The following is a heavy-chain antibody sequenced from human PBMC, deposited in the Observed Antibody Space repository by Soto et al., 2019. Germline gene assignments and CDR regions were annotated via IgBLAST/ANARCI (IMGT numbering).Heavy chain of an antibody. CDR2: ISAYNGNT. CDR1: GYTFTSYG. J-gene: IGHJ6*04. V-gene: IGHV1-18*04. Sequence: ASVKVSCKASGYTFTSYGISWVRQAPGQGLEWMGWISAYNGNTNYAQKLQGRVTMTTDTSTSTAYMELRSLRSDDTAVYYCARGCSITSCYYYYSYGMEVWGEGTTVTVSS. CDR3: ARGCSITSCYYYYSYGMEV. D-gene: IGHD2-2*01.